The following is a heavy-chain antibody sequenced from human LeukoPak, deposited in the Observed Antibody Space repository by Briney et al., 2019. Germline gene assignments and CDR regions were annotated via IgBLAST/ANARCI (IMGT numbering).Heavy chain of an antibody. V-gene: IGHV3-21*04. CDR1: GFTFSSYS. Sequence: PGGSLRLSCAASGFTFSSYSMNWVRQAPGKGLEWVSSISSSSSYIYYADSVKGRFTISRDNAKNSLYLQMNSLRAEDTALYYCAKLATEAAAAPKNFDYWGQGTLVTVSS. CDR3: AKLATEAAAAPKNFDY. CDR2: ISSSSSYI. J-gene: IGHJ4*02. D-gene: IGHD6-13*01.